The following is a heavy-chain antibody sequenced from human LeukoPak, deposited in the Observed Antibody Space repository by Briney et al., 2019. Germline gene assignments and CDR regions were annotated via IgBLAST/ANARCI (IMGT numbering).Heavy chain of an antibody. Sequence: GGTLRLSCAASGFTFSSYGMSWVRQAPGKGLEWVAFIRYDGSNKYYADSVKGRFTISRDNSKNTLYLQMNSLRAEDTAVYYCAKEHTVTTGRDAFDIWGQGTMVTVSS. CDR2: IRYDGSNK. D-gene: IGHD4-17*01. CDR3: AKEHTVTTGRDAFDI. V-gene: IGHV3-30*02. J-gene: IGHJ3*02. CDR1: GFTFSSYG.